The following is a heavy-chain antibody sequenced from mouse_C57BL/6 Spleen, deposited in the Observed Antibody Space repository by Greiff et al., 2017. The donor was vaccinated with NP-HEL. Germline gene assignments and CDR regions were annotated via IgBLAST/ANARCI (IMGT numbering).Heavy chain of an antibody. Sequence: EVKLVESGGGLVKPGGSLKLSCAASGFTFSDYGMHWVRQAPEKGLEWVAYISSGSSTIYYADTVKGRFTISRDNAKNTLFLQMTSLRSEDTAMYYCARRWLLGGYAMDYWGQGTSVTVSS. D-gene: IGHD2-3*01. CDR1: GFTFSDYG. J-gene: IGHJ4*01. CDR3: ARRWLLGGYAMDY. V-gene: IGHV5-17*01. CDR2: ISSGSSTI.